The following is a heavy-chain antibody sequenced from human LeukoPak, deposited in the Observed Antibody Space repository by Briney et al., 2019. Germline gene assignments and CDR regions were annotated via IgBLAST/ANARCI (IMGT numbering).Heavy chain of an antibody. CDR1: GFTFSSYA. CDR3: ARDNSVGDNAWWFDP. Sequence: GGSLRLSCAASGFTFSSYAMTWVRQPPGKGLEWVSTISGSGGRTYYADSVKGRFTISRDDSKNTLYLQMNSLRSEDTAIYYCARDNSVGDNAWWFDPWGQGTLVTVSS. CDR2: ISGSGGRT. V-gene: IGHV3-23*01. J-gene: IGHJ5*02. D-gene: IGHD1-26*01.